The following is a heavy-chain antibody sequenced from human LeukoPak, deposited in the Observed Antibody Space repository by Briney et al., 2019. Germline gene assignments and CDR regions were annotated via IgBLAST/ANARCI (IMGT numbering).Heavy chain of an antibody. CDR1: GGSISSSSYY. CDR2: IYYSGST. D-gene: IGHD3-10*01. Sequence: SETLSLTCTVSGGSISSSSYYWGWTRQPPGKGLEWIGSIYYSGSTYYNPSLKSRVTISVDTSKNQFSLKLSSVTAADTAVYYCASHYYGSGSYGWFDPWGQGTLVTVSS. J-gene: IGHJ5*02. V-gene: IGHV4-39*01. CDR3: ASHYYGSGSYGWFDP.